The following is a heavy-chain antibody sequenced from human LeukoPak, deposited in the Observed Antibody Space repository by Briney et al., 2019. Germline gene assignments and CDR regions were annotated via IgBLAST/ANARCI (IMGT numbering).Heavy chain of an antibody. CDR1: GGSFSGYY. Sequence: SETLSLTCAVYGGSFSGYYWSWIRQPPGKGLEWIGEINHSGSTNYNPSLKSRVTISVDTSKNQFSLKLSSVTAADTAVYYCARGLRGTMIAKDYWGQGTLVTVSS. V-gene: IGHV4-34*01. J-gene: IGHJ4*02. CDR2: INHSGST. CDR3: ARGLRGTMIAKDY. D-gene: IGHD3-22*01.